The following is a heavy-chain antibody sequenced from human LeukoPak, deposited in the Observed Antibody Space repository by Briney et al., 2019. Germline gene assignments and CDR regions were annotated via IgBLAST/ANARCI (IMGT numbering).Heavy chain of an antibody. Sequence: SETLSLTCAVYGGSFSGCYWSWIRQPPGKGLEWIGSIYYSGSTYYNPSLKSRVTISVDTPKNQFSLKLSSVTAADTAVYYCARLPYPYDSSGSPPLDYWGQGTLVTVSS. V-gene: IGHV4-34*01. CDR2: IYYSGST. CDR1: GGSFSGCY. D-gene: IGHD3-22*01. CDR3: ARLPYPYDSSGSPPLDY. J-gene: IGHJ4*02.